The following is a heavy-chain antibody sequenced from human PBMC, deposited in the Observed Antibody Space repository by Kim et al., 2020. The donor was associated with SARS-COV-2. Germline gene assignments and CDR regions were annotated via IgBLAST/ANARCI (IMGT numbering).Heavy chain of an antibody. D-gene: IGHD5-18*01. CDR3: ARVSSRGYSYGLVPPYYFDY. Sequence: ASVKVSCKASGYTFTSYAMNWVRQAPGQGLEWMGWINTNTGNPTYAQGFTGRFVFSLDTSVSTAYLQISSLKAEDTAVYYCARVSSRGYSYGLVPPYYFDYWGQGTLVTVSS. CDR1: GYTFTSYA. J-gene: IGHJ4*02. V-gene: IGHV7-4-1*02. CDR2: INTNTGNP.